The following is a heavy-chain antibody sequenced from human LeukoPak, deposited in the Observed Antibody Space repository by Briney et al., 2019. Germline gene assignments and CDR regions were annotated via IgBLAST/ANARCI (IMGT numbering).Heavy chain of an antibody. Sequence: GGSLRLSCAASGFTFSRYAMSWVRQAPGKGLEWVSALGVSVSGYGGSTYYADSVKGRFTISRDNSKNTLYLQMNSLRAEDTAVYYCARDHGSSWGRDDAFDIWGQGTMVTVSS. D-gene: IGHD6-13*01. V-gene: IGHV3-23*01. CDR1: GFTFSRYA. CDR2: LGVSVSGYGGST. J-gene: IGHJ3*02. CDR3: ARDHGSSWGRDDAFDI.